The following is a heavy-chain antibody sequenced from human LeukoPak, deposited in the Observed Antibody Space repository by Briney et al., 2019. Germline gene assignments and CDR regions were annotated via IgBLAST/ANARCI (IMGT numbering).Heavy chain of an antibody. CDR2: IYYSGST. CDR1: GGSISSGGYY. J-gene: IGHJ4*02. D-gene: IGHD3-22*01. CDR3: ARDPSGYFNY. V-gene: IGHV4-31*03. Sequence: SETLSLTCTVSGGSISSGGYYWSWIRQHPGKGLEWIGYIYYSGSTYYNPSLKSRVTISVDTSKNQFSLRLSSVTAADTAVYYCARDPSGYFNYWGQGTLATVSS.